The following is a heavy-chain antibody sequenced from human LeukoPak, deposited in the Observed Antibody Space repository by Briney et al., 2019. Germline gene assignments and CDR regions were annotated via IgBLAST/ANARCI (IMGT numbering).Heavy chain of an antibody. D-gene: IGHD3-10*01. J-gene: IGHJ4*02. CDR1: GFTFSSYA. CDR3: AKGVGSYKDIDY. V-gene: IGHV3-23*01. CDR2: ISGSGDTT. Sequence: GGSLRLSCAASGFTFSSYAMSWVRQASGKGLEWVSVISGSGDTTYYADSVKGRFTISRDNSKNTLFLQMNSLRAGDTAVYYCAKGVGSYKDIDYWGQGTLVTVSS.